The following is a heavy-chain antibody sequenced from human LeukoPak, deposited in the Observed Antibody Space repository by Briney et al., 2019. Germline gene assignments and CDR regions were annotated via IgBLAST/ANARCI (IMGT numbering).Heavy chain of an antibody. J-gene: IGHJ4*02. CDR2: ISSSSSYI. CDR1: GFTFSSYS. V-gene: IGHV3-21*01. Sequence: GGSLRLSCAASGFTFSSYSMNWVRQAPGKGLEWVSSISSSSSYIYYADSVKGRFTISRDNAKNSLYLQMNSLRAEDTAVNYCARDPGYSYGHDYWGQGTLVTVSS. D-gene: IGHD5-18*01. CDR3: ARDPGYSYGHDY.